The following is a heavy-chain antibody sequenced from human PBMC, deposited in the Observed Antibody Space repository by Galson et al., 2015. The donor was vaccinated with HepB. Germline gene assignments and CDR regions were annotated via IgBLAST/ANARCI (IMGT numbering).Heavy chain of an antibody. CDR1: GFSFSTST. V-gene: IGHV3-30*04. CDR3: ARESHRRFYFEH. CDR2: LSYDGSTT. Sequence: SLRLSCAASGFSFSTSTIHWVRQAPGKGLEWVAVLSYDGSTTDYASSVRGRFTISRDTYRKTLYLQMDSLTPDDTAMYFCARESHRRFYFEHWGQGTLVAVSS. J-gene: IGHJ4*02.